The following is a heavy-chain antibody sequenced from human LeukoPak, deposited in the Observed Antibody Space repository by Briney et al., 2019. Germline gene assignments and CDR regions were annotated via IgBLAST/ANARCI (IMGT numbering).Heavy chain of an antibody. Sequence: NSSETLSLTCTVSGGSISSYYWSWIRQPPGKGLEWSGYIYYSGSTNYNPSLKSRVTISIDTSKNHFSLKLSSVTAADPAVYYCARDTQGLYSSGWYGGDAFDIWGPGTLVTVSS. CDR1: GGSISSYY. V-gene: IGHV4-59*01. CDR2: IYYSGST. J-gene: IGHJ3*02. CDR3: ARDTQGLYSSGWYGGDAFDI. D-gene: IGHD6-19*01.